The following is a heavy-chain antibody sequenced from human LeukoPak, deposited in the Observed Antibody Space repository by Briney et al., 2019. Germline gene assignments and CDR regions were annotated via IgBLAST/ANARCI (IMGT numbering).Heavy chain of an antibody. CDR2: ISAYNGNT. V-gene: IGHV1-18*01. Sequence: ASVKVSCKASGYTFTSYGISWVRQAPGQGLEWMGWISAYNGNTNYAQKLQGRVTMTTDTSTSTAYMELRSLRSDDTAVYYCAISIAAAGRVWFDPWGQGTLVTVSS. CDR3: AISIAAAGRVWFDP. D-gene: IGHD6-13*01. J-gene: IGHJ5*02. CDR1: GYTFTSYG.